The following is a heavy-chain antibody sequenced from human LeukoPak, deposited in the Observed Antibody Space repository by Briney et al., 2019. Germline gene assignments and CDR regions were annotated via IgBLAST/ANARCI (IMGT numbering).Heavy chain of an antibody. CDR2: ISGSGGST. J-gene: IGHJ4*02. CDR3: ARETDLLLWFGELLY. CDR1: GFTFSSYA. V-gene: IGHV3-23*01. Sequence: GGSLRFSCAASGFTFSSYAMSWVRQAPGKGLEWVSAISGSGGSTYYADSVKGRFTISRDNSKNTLYLQMNSLRAEDTAVYYCARETDLLLWFGELLYWGQGTLVTVSS. D-gene: IGHD3-10*01.